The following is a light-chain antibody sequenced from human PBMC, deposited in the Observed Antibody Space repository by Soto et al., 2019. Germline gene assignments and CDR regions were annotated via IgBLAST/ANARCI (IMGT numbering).Light chain of an antibody. V-gene: IGKV3-20*01. J-gene: IGKJ4*01. CDR2: GAS. Sequence: EIVLTQSPPTLSLSPGDRATLSFRASRSVSSSYLAWYQHKPGQAPRLLIHGASSRVTGIPDRFSGSGSGTDFTLTITRLEPEDFAVYYCQQYQSLTFGGGTKVDI. CDR1: RSVSSSY. CDR3: QQYQSLT.